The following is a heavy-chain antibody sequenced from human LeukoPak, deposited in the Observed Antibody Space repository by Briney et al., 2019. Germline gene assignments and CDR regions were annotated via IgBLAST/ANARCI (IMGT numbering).Heavy chain of an antibody. V-gene: IGHV3-48*01. CDR1: GFTFSSYE. CDR2: ISSSSSTI. CDR3: ARASVTTDDAFDI. J-gene: IGHJ3*02. Sequence: GGSLRLSCAASGFTFSSYEMNWVRQAPGKGLEWVSYISSSSSTIYYADSVKGRFTISRDNAKNSLYLQMNSLRAEDTAVYYCARASVTTDDAFDIWGQGTMVAVSS. D-gene: IGHD4-17*01.